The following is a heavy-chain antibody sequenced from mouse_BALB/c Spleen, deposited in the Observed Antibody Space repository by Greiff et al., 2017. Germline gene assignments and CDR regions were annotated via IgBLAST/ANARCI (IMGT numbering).Heavy chain of an antibody. Sequence: QVQLQQSGAELVRPGASVTLSCKASGYTFTDYEMHWVKQTPVHGLEWIGAIDPETGGTAYNQKFKGKATLTADKSSSTAYMQLSSLTSEDSAVYYCARKGTTVVAPFDYWGQGTTLTVSS. V-gene: IGHV1-15*01. D-gene: IGHD1-1*01. CDR3: ARKGTTVVAPFDY. CDR1: GYTFTDYE. CDR2: IDPETGGT. J-gene: IGHJ2*01.